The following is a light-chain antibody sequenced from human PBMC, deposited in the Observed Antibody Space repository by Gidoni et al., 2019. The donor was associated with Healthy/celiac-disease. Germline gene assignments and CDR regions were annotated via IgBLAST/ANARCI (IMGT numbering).Light chain of an antibody. Sequence: DIQMTKPPSSLSASVGERVTITCRASQSISSYLNWYQQKPGKAPKLLIYAASSLQSGVPSRFSGSGSGTDFTLTISSLQPEDFATYYCQQSYSTLLTFGGGTRVEIK. CDR2: AAS. J-gene: IGKJ4*01. CDR3: QQSYSTLLT. CDR1: QSISSY. V-gene: IGKV1-39*01.